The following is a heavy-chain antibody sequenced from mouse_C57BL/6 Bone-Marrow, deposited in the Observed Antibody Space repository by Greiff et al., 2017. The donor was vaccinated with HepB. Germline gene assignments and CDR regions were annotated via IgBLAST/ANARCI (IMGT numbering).Heavy chain of an antibody. J-gene: IGHJ3*01. CDR3: ARGGYYAWFAY. CDR1: GYTFTNYW. V-gene: IGHV1-63*01. D-gene: IGHD2-3*01. CDR2: IYPGGGYT. Sequence: QVQLQQSGAELVRPGTSVKMSCKASGYTFTNYWIGWAKQRPGHGLEWIGDIYPGGGYTNYNEKFKGKATLTADKSSSTAYMQFSSLTSEDSAIYYCARGGYYAWFAYWGQGTLVTVSA.